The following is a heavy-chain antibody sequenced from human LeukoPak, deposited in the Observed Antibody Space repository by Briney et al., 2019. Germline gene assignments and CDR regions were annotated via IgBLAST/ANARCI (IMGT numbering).Heavy chain of an antibody. V-gene: IGHV4-34*01. CDR3: ARGRYGDYYYYYGMDV. D-gene: IGHD4-17*01. CDR2: INHSGST. J-gene: IGHJ6*02. Sequence: SETLSLTCAVYGGSFSGYYWSWIRQPPGKGLEWIGEINHSGSTNYNPSLKSRVTISVDTSKNQFSLKLSSVTAADTAAYYCARGRYGDYYYYYGMDVWGQGTTVTVSS. CDR1: GGSFSGYY.